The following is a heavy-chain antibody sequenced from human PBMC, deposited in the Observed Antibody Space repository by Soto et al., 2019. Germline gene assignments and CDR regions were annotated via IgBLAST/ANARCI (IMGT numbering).Heavy chain of an antibody. CDR2: VHPDSGGT. Sequence: GASVQVSCKTSGYIFTDHVIHWVRQSPGPGLQWVGWVHPDSGGTNVAQAFQDRVTMTADTSITTAYIDVARLRPDDPAIFYCARGAQGFFPVSGIYFYFDHWGQGTPVTVSS. J-gene: IGHJ4*02. V-gene: IGHV1-2*02. D-gene: IGHD3-22*01. CDR3: ARGAQGFFPVSGIYFYFDH. CDR1: GYIFTDHV.